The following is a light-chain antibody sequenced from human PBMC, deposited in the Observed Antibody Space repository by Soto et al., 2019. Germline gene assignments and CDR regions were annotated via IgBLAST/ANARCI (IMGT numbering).Light chain of an antibody. Sequence: QAVVTQPPSASGTPGQRVTISCSGSRSNIGTNTVTWYQHLPGTAPKLLIYRNDQRPSGVPDRLSGSKSGTSASLAISGLQSEDEADYYCAGWDDSLNGVVFGGGTKLTVL. CDR3: AGWDDSLNGVV. J-gene: IGLJ2*01. CDR2: RND. CDR1: RSNIGTNT. V-gene: IGLV1-44*01.